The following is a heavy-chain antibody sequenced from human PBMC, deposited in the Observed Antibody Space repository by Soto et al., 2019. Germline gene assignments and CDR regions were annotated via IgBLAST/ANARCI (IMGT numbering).Heavy chain of an antibody. D-gene: IGHD2-15*01. Sequence: EVQLVESGGGLVKPGGSLRLSCAASGFTFNNAWMSWVRQAPGKGLEWVGRIKSKTDGGTTDYAAPVKGGFTISRDDSKNTLYLQMNSLKTEDTAVYYCTTSRWAVDYYFDYWGQGTLVTVSS. CDR2: IKSKTDGGTT. J-gene: IGHJ4*02. CDR3: TTSRWAVDYYFDY. CDR1: GFTFNNAW. V-gene: IGHV3-15*01.